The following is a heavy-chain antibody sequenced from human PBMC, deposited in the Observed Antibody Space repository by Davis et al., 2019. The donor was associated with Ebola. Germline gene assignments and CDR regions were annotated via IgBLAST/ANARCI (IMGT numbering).Heavy chain of an antibody. CDR1: GFTFSSYW. CDR2: IKQDGSEK. D-gene: IGHD6-13*01. J-gene: IGHJ4*02. Sequence: GGSLRLSCAASGFTFSSYWMSWVRQAPGKGLEWVANIKQDGSEKYYVDSVKGRFTISRDNAKNTLYLQMNSLRAEDTAVYYCAKDPRAASAGTVYFDYWGQGTLVTVSS. V-gene: IGHV3-7*03. CDR3: AKDPRAASAGTVYFDY.